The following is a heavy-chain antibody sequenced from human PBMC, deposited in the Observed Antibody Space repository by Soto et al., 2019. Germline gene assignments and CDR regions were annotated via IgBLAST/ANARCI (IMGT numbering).Heavy chain of an antibody. CDR2: IYSGGST. V-gene: IGHV3-53*01. J-gene: IGHJ6*02. D-gene: IGHD5-18*01. Sequence: PGGSLRLSCAASGFTVSSNYMSWVRQAPGKGLEWVSVIYSGGSTYYADSVKGRFTISRDNSKNTLYLQMNSLRAEDTAVYYCARGTAIPPYYYYGMDVWGQGTTVTVSS. CDR1: GFTVSSNY. CDR3: ARGTAIPPYYYYGMDV.